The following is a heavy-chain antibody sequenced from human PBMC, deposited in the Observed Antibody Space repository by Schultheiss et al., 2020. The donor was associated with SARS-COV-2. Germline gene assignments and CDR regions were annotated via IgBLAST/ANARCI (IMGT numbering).Heavy chain of an antibody. Sequence: ASVKVSCKASGYTFTGHYMHWVRQAPGQGLEWMGWINPNSGGTNYAQKFQGRVTMTRDTSISTAYMELSRLRSDDTAVYYCARASPPRKLVATIPYYYYYGMDVWGQGTTVTGSS. J-gene: IGHJ6*02. D-gene: IGHD5-12*01. CDR3: ARASPPRKLVATIPYYYYYGMDV. CDR2: INPNSGGT. V-gene: IGHV1-2*02. CDR1: GYTFTGHY.